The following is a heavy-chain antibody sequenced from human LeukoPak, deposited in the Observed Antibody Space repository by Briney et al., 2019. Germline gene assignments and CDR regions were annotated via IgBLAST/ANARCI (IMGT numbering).Heavy chain of an antibody. Sequence: ASVKVSCKASGGTFSSYAISWVRQAPGQGLEWMGRIIPILGIANYAQKFQGRATITADKSTSTAYMELSSLRSEDTAVYYCARDRSSSWYIYGMDVWGQGTTVTVSS. J-gene: IGHJ6*02. D-gene: IGHD6-13*01. CDR3: ARDRSSSWYIYGMDV. V-gene: IGHV1-69*04. CDR1: GGTFSSYA. CDR2: IIPILGIA.